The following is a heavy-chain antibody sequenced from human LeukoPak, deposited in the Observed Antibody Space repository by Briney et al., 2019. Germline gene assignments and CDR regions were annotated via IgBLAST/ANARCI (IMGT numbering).Heavy chain of an antibody. J-gene: IGHJ4*02. CDR2: ISPDSTEI. Sequence: GGSLRLSCAGAEFTFSGYTMNWVRQAPGKGLEWVSYISPDSTEIYYADSVKGRFAISRDNAKNSLYLQMNSLRAEDTAVYYCASGMRVGPNIWGQGTLVTVSS. CDR3: ASGMRVGPNI. V-gene: IGHV3-21*05. CDR1: EFTFSGYT. D-gene: IGHD1-26*01.